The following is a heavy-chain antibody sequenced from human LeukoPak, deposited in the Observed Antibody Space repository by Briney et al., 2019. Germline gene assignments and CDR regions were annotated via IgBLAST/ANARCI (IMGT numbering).Heavy chain of an antibody. V-gene: IGHV3-23*01. D-gene: IGHD3-22*01. CDR2: ISGSGGST. CDR1: GFSFSRYA. CDR3: AKDGMVVVILFDY. Sequence: PGGSLRLSCAASGFSFSRYAMSWVRQAPGKGLEWVSTISGSGGSTYYADSVKGRFTISRDNSKNTLYLQMNSLRAEDTAVYYCAKDGMVVVILFDYWGQGTLVTVSS. J-gene: IGHJ4*02.